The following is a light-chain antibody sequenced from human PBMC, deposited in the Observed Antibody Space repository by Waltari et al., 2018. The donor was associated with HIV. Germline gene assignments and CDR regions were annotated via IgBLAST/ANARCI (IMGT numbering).Light chain of an antibody. Sequence: RVTITCRASQNINNFLNWYQQKPGKAPKLLIFSASNLQSGVPARFSGSGSGTDFTLTISSLQPEDFATYYCLQTFSVPSFGPGTKMDVK. CDR2: SAS. CDR1: QNINNF. J-gene: IGKJ3*01. V-gene: IGKV1-39*01. CDR3: LQTFSVPS.